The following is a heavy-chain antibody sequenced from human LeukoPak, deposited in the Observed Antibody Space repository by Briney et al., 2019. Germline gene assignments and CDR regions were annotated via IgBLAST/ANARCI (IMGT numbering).Heavy chain of an antibody. CDR3: ARWDRNWFDP. Sequence: SETLSLTCTLSGGSIRSYYWSWIREPPGKGLGWIGYIYYSGSTNYNPPLKSRVTISVDTSKNQFSLKLSSVTAADTAVYYCARWDRNWFDPWGQGTLVTVSS. CDR2: IYYSGST. J-gene: IGHJ5*02. D-gene: IGHD1-26*01. V-gene: IGHV4-59*01. CDR1: GGSIRSYY.